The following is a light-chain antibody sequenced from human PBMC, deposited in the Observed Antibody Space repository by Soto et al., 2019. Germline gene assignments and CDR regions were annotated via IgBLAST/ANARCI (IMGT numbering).Light chain of an antibody. CDR3: QKYYSYPPT. CDR1: QGISSY. J-gene: IGKJ4*01. V-gene: IGKV1-8*01. Sequence: AIRMTQSPSSLSASTVDRVTLTCLASQGISSYLAWYQPKPGKAPKLLIYAASTLQSGVPSRFSGSGSGTDFNLTISCLQSEDFATYYCQKYYSYPPTFGGGTKVDIK. CDR2: AAS.